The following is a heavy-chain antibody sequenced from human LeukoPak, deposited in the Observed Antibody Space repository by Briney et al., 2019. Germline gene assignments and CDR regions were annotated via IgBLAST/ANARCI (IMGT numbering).Heavy chain of an antibody. D-gene: IGHD2-15*01. Sequence: GRSLRLSCAATGFTFSSYGMHWVRQAPGKGLEWVAVIWYDGSNKYYADSVKGRFTISRDNSKSTLYLQMNSLRAEDTAVYYCARDYCSGGSCYDFDYWGQGTLVTVSS. CDR2: IWYDGSNK. CDR1: GFTFSSYG. J-gene: IGHJ4*02. V-gene: IGHV3-33*01. CDR3: ARDYCSGGSCYDFDY.